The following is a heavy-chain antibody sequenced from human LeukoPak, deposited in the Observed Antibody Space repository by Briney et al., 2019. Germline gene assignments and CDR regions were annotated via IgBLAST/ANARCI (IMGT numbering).Heavy chain of an antibody. CDR2: ISGSGGST. CDR1: GFTFSSYA. CDR3: AKDIRYFDWLLGLNLDY. V-gene: IGHV3-23*01. Sequence: GGSLRLSCAASGFTFSSYAMSWVRQAPGKGLEWVSAISGSGGSTYYADSVKGRFTISRDNSKNTLYLQMNSLRAEDTAVYYCAKDIRYFDWLLGLNLDYWGQGTLVTVSS. D-gene: IGHD3-9*01. J-gene: IGHJ4*02.